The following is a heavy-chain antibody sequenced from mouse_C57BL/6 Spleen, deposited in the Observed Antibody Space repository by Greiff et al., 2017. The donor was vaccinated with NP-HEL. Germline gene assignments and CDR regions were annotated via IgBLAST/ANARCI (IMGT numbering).Heavy chain of an antibody. CDR2: IDPSDSET. J-gene: IGHJ4*01. CDR1: GYTFTSYW. V-gene: IGHV1-52*01. Sequence: QVQLQQPGAELVRPGSSVKLSCKASGYTFTSYWMHWVKQRPIQGLEWIGNIDPSDSETHYNQKFKDKATLTVDKSSSTAYMQLSSLTSEDSAVYYCARRNSNYGYAMDYWGQGTSVTVSS. CDR3: ARRNSNYGYAMDY. D-gene: IGHD2-5*01.